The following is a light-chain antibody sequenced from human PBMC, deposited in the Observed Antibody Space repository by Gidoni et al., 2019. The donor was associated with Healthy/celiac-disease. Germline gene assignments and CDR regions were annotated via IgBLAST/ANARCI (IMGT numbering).Light chain of an antibody. J-gene: IGLJ1*01. CDR3: SSYTSSSTLV. CDR1: SSDVGGYNC. CDR2: EVS. Sequence: QSALTQPASVSGSPGQSITISCTGPSSDVGGYNCVSWYQQHPGKAPKLMIYEVSNRPSGVSNRFSGSKSGNTASLTISGRQAEDEADYYCSSYTSSSTLVFGTGTKVTVL. V-gene: IGLV2-14*01.